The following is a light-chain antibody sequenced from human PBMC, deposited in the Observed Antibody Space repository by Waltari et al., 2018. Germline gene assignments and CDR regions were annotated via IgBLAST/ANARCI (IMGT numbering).Light chain of an antibody. CDR1: QSIITY. CDR3: QQSYSSPYT. CDR2: GAS. V-gene: IGKV1-39*01. Sequence: IHMTQSPSSLSASVGDRVTITCRASQSIITYLNWYQQKPGKAPNLLISGASSLHTGVPSRFSGSGSGTDFTLTISSLQPEDFAIYYCQQSYSSPYTFGQGTKVE. J-gene: IGKJ2*01.